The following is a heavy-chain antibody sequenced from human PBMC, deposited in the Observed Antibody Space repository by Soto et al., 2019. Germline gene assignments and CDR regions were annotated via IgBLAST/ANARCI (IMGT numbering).Heavy chain of an antibody. CDR2: ISAYNGNT. CDR3: AREPNYFDY. Sequence: GASVKPSCKASGYTFSSYGISWVRQAPGQGLEWMGWISAYNGNTKYAQKFQGRVTMTTDTSTSTAYMELRSLRSDDTAVYYCAREPNYFDYWGQGTLVTVSS. CDR1: GYTFSSYG. V-gene: IGHV1-18*01. J-gene: IGHJ4*02.